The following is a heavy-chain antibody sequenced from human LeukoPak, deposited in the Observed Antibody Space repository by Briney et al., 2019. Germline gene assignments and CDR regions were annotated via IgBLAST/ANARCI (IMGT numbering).Heavy chain of an antibody. CDR1: GFTFSNYS. CDR3: ARPLLWFGESVLDV. J-gene: IGHJ6*04. V-gene: IGHV3-21*01. D-gene: IGHD3-10*01. CDR2: ISSSSSYI. Sequence: GGSLRLSCAASGFTFSNYSMTWARQAPGKGLEWDSSISSSSSYIYYADSVKGRFTISRDNAKNSLYLQMNSLRAEDTAVYYCARPLLWFGESVLDVWGKGTTVTVSS.